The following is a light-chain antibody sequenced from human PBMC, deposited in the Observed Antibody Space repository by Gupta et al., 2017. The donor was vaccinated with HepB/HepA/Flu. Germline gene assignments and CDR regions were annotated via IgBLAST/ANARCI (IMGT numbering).Light chain of an antibody. CDR2: GAS. CDR1: QSVGDK. J-gene: IGKJ5*01. Sequence: EIVMTQSPVTLSVSPGERATLSCRASQSVGDKLAWYQQKPGQGPRLLIYGASTRATGIPARFSGSGSETEFTLTISSRQSGDFSVYYCQQDYNCPITFGQGTPLDIK. CDR3: QQDYNCPIT. V-gene: IGKV3-15*01.